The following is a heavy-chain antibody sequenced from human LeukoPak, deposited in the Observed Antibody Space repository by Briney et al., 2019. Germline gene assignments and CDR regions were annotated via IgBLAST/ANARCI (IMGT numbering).Heavy chain of an antibody. CDR3: AKVPSGYQLLF. J-gene: IGHJ4*02. V-gene: IGHV3-33*06. CDR2: IWYDGSKK. Sequence: PGGSLRLSCEASGFTFSDYGIHWVRQAPGRGLEWVSVIWYDGSKKFYADSVKGRFTISRDNSKNTLYLQMNSLRAEDTAVYYCAKVPSGYQLLFRGQGTLVTVSS. D-gene: IGHD2-2*01. CDR1: GFTFSDYG.